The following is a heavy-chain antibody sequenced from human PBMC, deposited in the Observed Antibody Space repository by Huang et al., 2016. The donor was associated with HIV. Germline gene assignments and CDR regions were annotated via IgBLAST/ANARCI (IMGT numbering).Heavy chain of an antibody. CDR3: ARHERWAMVRGVPQWGFDY. D-gene: IGHD3-10*01. CDR2: IYYSGST. Sequence: QLQLQESGPGLVKPSETLSLTCTVSGGSISSSSYYWGWIRQPPGKGLEWIGTIYYSGSTYYNPPLKGRVTISGDTSKNQFSLKRSSVTAADTAVYYCARHERWAMVRGVPQWGFDYWGQGTLVTVSS. V-gene: IGHV4-39*01. J-gene: IGHJ4*02. CDR1: GGSISSSSYY.